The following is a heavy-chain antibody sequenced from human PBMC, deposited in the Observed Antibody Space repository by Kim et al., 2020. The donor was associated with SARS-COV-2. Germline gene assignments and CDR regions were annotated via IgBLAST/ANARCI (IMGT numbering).Heavy chain of an antibody. V-gene: IGHV3-30*04. J-gene: IGHJ5*01. D-gene: IGHD5-12*01. CDR2: ISCDGSSI. CDR1: GFTFNGCA. CDR3: AKDSSATLRWVPDS. Sequence: GGSLRRSCAASGFTFNGCAMHWVRQAPGKGLEWVSGISCDGSSINYADSVKGRFTISRDNSKNTLYLQMNSLRAEDTALYYCAKDSSATLRWVPDS.